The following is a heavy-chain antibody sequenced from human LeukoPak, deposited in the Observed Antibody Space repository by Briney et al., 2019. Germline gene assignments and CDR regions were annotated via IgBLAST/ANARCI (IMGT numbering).Heavy chain of an antibody. J-gene: IGHJ4*02. CDR3: ARGHRDMDY. D-gene: IGHD3-10*01. V-gene: IGHV4-59*01. CDR2: IFYTGST. CDR1: GGPISPDY. Sequence: SETLSLTCSVSGGPISPDYWSWIRQPPGKGLEWIGYIFYTGSTNYNPSLKSRLTISVDTSNNHFSLKLTSVTAADTAVYFCARGHRDMDYWGQGTLVTVSS.